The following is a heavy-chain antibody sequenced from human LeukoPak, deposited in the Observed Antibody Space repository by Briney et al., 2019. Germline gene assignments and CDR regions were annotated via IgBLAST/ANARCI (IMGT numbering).Heavy chain of an antibody. CDR3: AMDYPSTGYC. J-gene: IGHJ4*02. CDR1: GFTFISYA. CDR2: ISGSGHST. Sequence: GGSLRLSCAASGFTFISYAMTWVRQAPGKGLQWVSAISGSGHSTHYADSVEGRFTFSRDNSKNTLYLQMNSLRAEDTAVYYCAMDYPSTGYCWGQGTLVTVSS. V-gene: IGHV3-23*01. D-gene: IGHD5/OR15-5a*01.